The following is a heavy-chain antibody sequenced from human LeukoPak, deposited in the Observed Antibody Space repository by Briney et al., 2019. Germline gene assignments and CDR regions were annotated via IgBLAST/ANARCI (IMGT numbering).Heavy chain of an antibody. D-gene: IGHD4-17*01. Sequence: SETLSLTCSVSGGSISSSSYYWGWIRQPPGKGLEWIGSIYYSGSTYYNPSLKSRVTISVDTSKNQFSLKLSSVTAADTAVYYCARDGYGDYVGPFDYWGQGTLVTVSS. V-gene: IGHV4-39*07. CDR2: IYYSGST. CDR1: GGSISSSSYY. J-gene: IGHJ4*02. CDR3: ARDGYGDYVGPFDY.